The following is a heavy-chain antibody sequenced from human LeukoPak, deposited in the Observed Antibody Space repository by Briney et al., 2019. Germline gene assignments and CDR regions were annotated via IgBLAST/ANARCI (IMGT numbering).Heavy chain of an antibody. CDR1: GFTFSSYA. V-gene: IGHV3-23*01. CDR3: AKDRNWNYAHRDWFDP. CDR2: ISGSCGST. Sequence: QAGGSLRLSCAASGFTFSSYAMGWVRQAPGKGLEWVSAISGSCGSTYYADSVKGRFTISRDNSKNTLYLQMNSLRAEDTAVYYCAKDRNWNYAHRDWFDPWGQGTLVTVSS. D-gene: IGHD1-7*01. J-gene: IGHJ5*02.